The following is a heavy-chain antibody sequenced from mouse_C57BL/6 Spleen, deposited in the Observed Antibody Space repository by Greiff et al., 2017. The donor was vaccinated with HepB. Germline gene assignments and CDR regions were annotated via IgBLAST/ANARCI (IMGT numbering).Heavy chain of an antibody. CDR2: IYPGDGDT. Sequence: QVQLQQSGPELVKPGASVKISCKASGYAFSSSWMNWVKQRPGKGLEWIGRIYPGDGDTNYNGKFKGKATLTADKSSSTAYMQLSSLTSEDSAVYFCASSYYYGSSSVVWGTGTTVTVSS. CDR1: GYAFSSSW. CDR3: ASSYYYGSSSVV. J-gene: IGHJ1*03. D-gene: IGHD1-1*01. V-gene: IGHV1-82*01.